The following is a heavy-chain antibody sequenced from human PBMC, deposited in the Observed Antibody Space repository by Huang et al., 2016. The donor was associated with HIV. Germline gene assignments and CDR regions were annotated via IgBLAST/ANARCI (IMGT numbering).Heavy chain of an antibody. D-gene: IGHD3-10*01. CDR3: ARTGSYYYGSGIYHFGDY. Sequence: QVPLVESGGGVVQPGRSLRLSCAASGFAFSSFAMHWIRQAPGKGLKWLAVISTDGTIKNYADAVRGRFTISRDNSKGTVYLQMNSLRPEDTAVYSCARTGSYYYGSGIYHFGDYWGQGTLVTVSS. CDR1: GFAFSSFA. CDR2: ISTDGTIK. J-gene: IGHJ4*02. V-gene: IGHV3-30*01.